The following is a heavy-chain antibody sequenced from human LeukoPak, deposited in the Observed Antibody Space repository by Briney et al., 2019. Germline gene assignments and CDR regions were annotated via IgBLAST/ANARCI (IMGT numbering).Heavy chain of an antibody. CDR2: IYYSGRT. Sequence: SETLSLTCTVSGGSISSYYWSWIRQPPGKGLEWIGYIYYSGRTNYNPSLKSRVTISVDTSKNQFSLNLSSVTAADTAVYYCARVLVYCGGDCCDFDYWGQGTLVTVSS. D-gene: IGHD2-21*02. J-gene: IGHJ4*02. V-gene: IGHV4-59*01. CDR1: GGSISSYY. CDR3: ARVLVYCGGDCCDFDY.